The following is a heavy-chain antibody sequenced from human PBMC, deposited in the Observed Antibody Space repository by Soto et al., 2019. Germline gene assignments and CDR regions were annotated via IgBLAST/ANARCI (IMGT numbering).Heavy chain of an antibody. CDR2: IHSSGTT. CDR1: SGSINSFY. CDR3: ARERIIGTSYSDY. D-gene: IGHD1-7*01. V-gene: IGHV4-4*07. J-gene: IGHJ4*02. Sequence: SETLSLTCTVSSGSINSFYWAWMRQPAGKGLEWTGRIHSSGTTNYNPSLSSRVTMSVDPSKNQFSLRLTSVTAADTAVYYCARERIIGTSYSDYWGQGILVTVSS.